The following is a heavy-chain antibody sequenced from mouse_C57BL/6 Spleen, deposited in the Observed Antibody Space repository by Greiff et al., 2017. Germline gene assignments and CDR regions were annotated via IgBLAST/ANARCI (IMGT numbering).Heavy chain of an antibody. CDR2: IDPNSGGT. D-gene: IGHD2-5*01. Sequence: QVQLQQSGAELVKPGASVKLSCKASGYTFTSYWMHWVKQRPGRGLEWIGRIDPNSGGTKYNEKFKSKATLTVDKPSSTAYMQLSSLTSEDSAVYYCAKAKGGAYYSNYHYAMDYWGQGTSVTVSS. V-gene: IGHV1-72*01. J-gene: IGHJ4*01. CDR3: AKAKGGAYYSNYHYAMDY. CDR1: GYTFTSYW.